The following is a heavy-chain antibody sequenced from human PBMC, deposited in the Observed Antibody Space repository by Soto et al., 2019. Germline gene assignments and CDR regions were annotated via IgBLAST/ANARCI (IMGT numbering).Heavy chain of an antibody. CDR2: IGEDGSEK. V-gene: IGHV3-7*03. D-gene: IGHD2-15*01. Sequence: EVQLVESGGGLVQPGGSLRLSCTASGFTFSTYWMSWVRQAPGMGLEWVANIGEDGSEKYYVDSVKGRFTISRDNAKNSLYLQMNSLRADDTAVHYCARGSGGHNYYYGMDVWGQGTTVTVSS. CDR3: ARGSGGHNYYYGMDV. CDR1: GFTFSTYW. J-gene: IGHJ6*02.